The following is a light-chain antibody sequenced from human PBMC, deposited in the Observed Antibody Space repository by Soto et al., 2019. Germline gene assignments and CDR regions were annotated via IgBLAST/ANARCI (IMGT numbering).Light chain of an antibody. CDR1: QDRSNY. CDR3: QPYDNFPVT. V-gene: IGKV1-33*01. CDR2: EAS. Sequence: DLQMTQSPSSLSASVGDRVTITCQASQDRSNYLNWYRQRAGKAPQLLIYEASNLQTGVSSRFSGTGSGTDFTFTISSLQLEDFATYYWQPYDNFPVTFGGGTKVEIK. J-gene: IGKJ4*01.